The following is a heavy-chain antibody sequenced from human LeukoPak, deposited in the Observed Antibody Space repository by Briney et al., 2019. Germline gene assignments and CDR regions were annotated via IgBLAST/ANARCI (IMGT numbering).Heavy chain of an antibody. D-gene: IGHD4-23*01. Sequence: PGGSLRLSCASAGFTFSSYAMTWVRQAPGKGLEWLSAIGGGGCCASYPDSVKGRFTISGDNSKNTLYLQMNSLRVEDTAVYYCAKRVTTVEPSVVDVWGQGTAVTVSS. CDR1: GFTFSSYA. J-gene: IGHJ6*02. CDR2: IGGGGCCA. V-gene: IGHV3-23*01. CDR3: AKRVTTVEPSVVDV.